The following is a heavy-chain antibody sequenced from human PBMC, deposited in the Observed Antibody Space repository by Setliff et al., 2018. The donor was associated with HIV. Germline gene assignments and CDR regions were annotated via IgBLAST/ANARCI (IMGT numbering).Heavy chain of an antibody. CDR2: VYYSGNT. CDR1: GGSIIDSRYF. D-gene: IGHD5-12*01. J-gene: IGHJ4*02. CDR3: ARVVVERATIFDF. V-gene: IGHV4-39*07. Sequence: SETLSLTCTVSGGSIIDSRYFWGWIRQPPGKGLEWIGSVYYSGNTYFNPALKSRITMSVDTSEDQFSLKLSSVTAADTAVYYCARVVVERATIFDFLGPGTLVTVSS.